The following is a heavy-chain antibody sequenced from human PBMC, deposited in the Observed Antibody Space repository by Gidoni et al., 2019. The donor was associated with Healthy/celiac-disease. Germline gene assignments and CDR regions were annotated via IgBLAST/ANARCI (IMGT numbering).Heavy chain of an antibody. Sequence: QAPGQGLEWMGWISAYNGNTNYAQKLQGRVTMTTDTSTSTAYMELRSLRSDDTTVYYCARDYYDSSGPKGYWGQGTLVTVSS. J-gene: IGHJ4*02. V-gene: IGHV1-18*01. CDR2: ISAYNGNT. D-gene: IGHD3-22*01. CDR3: ARDYYDSSGPKGY.